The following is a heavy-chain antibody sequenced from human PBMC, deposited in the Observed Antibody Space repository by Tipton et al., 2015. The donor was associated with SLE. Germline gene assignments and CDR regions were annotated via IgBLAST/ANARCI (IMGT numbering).Heavy chain of an antibody. CDR1: GFTFSTYA. CDR2: ISYDGSNK. V-gene: IGHV3-30*04. Sequence: SLRLSCAASGFTFSTYAMHWVRQAPGKGLEWVAVISYDGSNKYYADSVKGRFTISRDNSKNTLYLQMNSLRAEDTAVYYCARDGTLWYYYSYMDVWGKGTTVTVSS. D-gene: IGHD3-16*01. CDR3: ARDGTLWYYYSYMDV. J-gene: IGHJ6*03.